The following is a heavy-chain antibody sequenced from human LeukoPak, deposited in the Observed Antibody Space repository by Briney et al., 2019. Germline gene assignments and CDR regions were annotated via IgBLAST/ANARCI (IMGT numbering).Heavy chain of an antibody. CDR3: ARDGYYDFWSGYYRKYNWFDP. Sequence: PSETLSLTCAVYGGSFSGYYWSWIRQPPGKGLEWIGEINHSGSTNYNPSLKSRVTISVDTSKNQSSLKLSSVTAADTAVYYCARDGYYDFWSGYYRKYNWFDPWGQGTLVTVSS. D-gene: IGHD3-3*01. V-gene: IGHV4-34*01. J-gene: IGHJ5*02. CDR2: INHSGST. CDR1: GGSFSGYY.